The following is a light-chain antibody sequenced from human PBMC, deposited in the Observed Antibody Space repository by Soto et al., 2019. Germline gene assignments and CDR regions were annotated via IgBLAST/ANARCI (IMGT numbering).Light chain of an antibody. CDR2: LDN. CDR3: AAWDDSLSGPV. V-gene: IGLV1-47*02. J-gene: IGLJ2*01. CDR1: SSNIGGNS. Sequence: QTVLTQPPSASGTPGQRVTISCSGSSSNIGGNSVYWCQHLPGKAPKLLMYLDNQRPSGVPDRFSGSKSGTSASLAISGLRSEDEAHYYCAAWDDSLSGPVFGGGTKLTVL.